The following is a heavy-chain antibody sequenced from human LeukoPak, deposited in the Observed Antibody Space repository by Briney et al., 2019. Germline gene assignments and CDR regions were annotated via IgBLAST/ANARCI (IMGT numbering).Heavy chain of an antibody. CDR3: TRDRHNNNYDSRRPDY. CDR1: GFTFSSYW. CDR2: IKQDGSEK. J-gene: IGHJ4*02. V-gene: IGHV3-7*03. Sequence: PGGSLRLSCAASGFTFSSYWMSWVRQAPGKGLEWVANIKQDGSEKYYVDSVKGRFTISRDNAKNSLYLQMNSLKTEDTAVYYCTRDRHNNNYDSRRPDYWGQGTLVTVSS. D-gene: IGHD3-22*01.